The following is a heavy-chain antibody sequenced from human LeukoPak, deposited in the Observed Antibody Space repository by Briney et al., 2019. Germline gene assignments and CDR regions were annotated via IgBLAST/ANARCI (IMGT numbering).Heavy chain of an antibody. V-gene: IGHV4-61*02. D-gene: IGHD6-13*01. CDR1: GGSISSGGYS. CDR2: IYTSGST. J-gene: IGHJ4*02. CDR3: AREGGIAAAGSLFDY. Sequence: SQTLSLTCAVSGGSISSGGYSWSWIRQPAGKGLEWIGRIYTSGSTNYNPSLKSRVTMSVDTSKNQFSLKLSSVTAADTAVYYCAREGGIAAAGSLFDYWGQGTLVTVSS.